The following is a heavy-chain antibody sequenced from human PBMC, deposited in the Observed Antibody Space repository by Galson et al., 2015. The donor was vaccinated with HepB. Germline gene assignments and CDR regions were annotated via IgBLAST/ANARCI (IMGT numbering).Heavy chain of an antibody. CDR2: IYWEDDK. CDR1: GFSLTTSGVG. CDR3: ANIAVTYAFDI. Sequence: PALVKPTQTLTLTCSFSGFSLTTSGVGVGWIRQPPGKALEWLALIYWEDDKRYSPSLKSRLTITKDTSKNQVVLTMTNMDPVDTATYYCANIAVTYAFDIWDQGTMVTVSS. D-gene: IGHD4-17*01. J-gene: IGHJ3*02. V-gene: IGHV2-5*02.